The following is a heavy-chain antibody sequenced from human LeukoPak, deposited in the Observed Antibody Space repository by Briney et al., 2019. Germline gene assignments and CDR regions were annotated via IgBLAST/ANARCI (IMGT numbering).Heavy chain of an antibody. CDR1: GYTFTGSF. J-gene: IGHJ4*02. Sequence: ASVKVSCKASGYTFTGSFIHYVRQAPGQGLEWMGWIDPNSDNIRYSETFKDRVTMTRDTSTNTAYMELSWLRSDDTAVYYCARSAYNYGYVYFDHWGQGTLDIVSS. CDR2: IDPNSDNI. D-gene: IGHD5-18*01. V-gene: IGHV1-2*02. CDR3: ARSAYNYGYVYFDH.